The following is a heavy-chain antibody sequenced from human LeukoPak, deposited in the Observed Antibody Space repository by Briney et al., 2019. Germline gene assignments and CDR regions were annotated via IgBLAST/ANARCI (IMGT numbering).Heavy chain of an antibody. J-gene: IGHJ5*02. CDR2: IYHSGST. V-gene: IGHV4-38-2*01. CDR3: ARLGTYCSSTSCPNWFDP. CDR1: GYSISSGYY. Sequence: NPSETLSLXCAVSGYSISSGYYWGWIRQPPGKGLEWIGSIYHSGSTYYNPSLKSRVTISVDTSKNQFSLKPSSVTAADTAVYYCARLGTYCSSTSCPNWFDPWGQGTLVTVSS. D-gene: IGHD2-2*01.